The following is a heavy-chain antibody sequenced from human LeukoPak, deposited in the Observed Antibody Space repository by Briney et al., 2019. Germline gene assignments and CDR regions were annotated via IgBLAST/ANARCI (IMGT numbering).Heavy chain of an antibody. CDR2: ISSSSSYI. CDR3: ARSPVVGDPNWFDP. CDR1: GFTFSSYS. V-gene: IGHV3-21*01. J-gene: IGHJ5*02. Sequence: GGSLRLSCAASGFTFSSYSMNWVRQAPGKGLEWVSSISSSSSYIYYADSLKGRFTISRDNAKNSLYLQMNSLRAEDTAVYYCARSPVVGDPNWFDPWGQGNLVTVSS. D-gene: IGHD2-21*01.